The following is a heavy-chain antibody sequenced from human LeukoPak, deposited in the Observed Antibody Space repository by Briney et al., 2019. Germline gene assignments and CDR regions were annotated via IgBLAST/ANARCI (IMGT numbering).Heavy chain of an antibody. CDR1: GFTFSDYY. CDR3: ARGVLWSGYFYFDY. V-gene: IGHV3-72*01. CDR2: IRNKANSYTT. Sequence: GGSLRLSCAVSGFTFSDYYMDWVRQAPGKGLEWVGRIRNKANSYTTEYAASVKGRFTISRDDSKNSLHLQMNSLKAEDTAVYYCARGVLWSGYFYFDYWGQGTLVTVSS. D-gene: IGHD3-3*01. J-gene: IGHJ4*02.